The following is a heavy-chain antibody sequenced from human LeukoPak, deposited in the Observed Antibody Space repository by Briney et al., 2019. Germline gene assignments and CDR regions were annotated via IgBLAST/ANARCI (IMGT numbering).Heavy chain of an antibody. V-gene: IGHV1-69*04. CDR1: GGTFSSYA. Sequence: SVKVSCKASGGTFSSYAISWVRQAPGQGLEWMGRIIPILGIANYAQKFQGRVTMTTDTSTSTAYMELRSLRSDDTAVYYCARDYYDSSGYYYWGQGTLVTVSS. CDR3: ARDYYDSSGYYY. CDR2: IIPILGIA. D-gene: IGHD3-22*01. J-gene: IGHJ4*02.